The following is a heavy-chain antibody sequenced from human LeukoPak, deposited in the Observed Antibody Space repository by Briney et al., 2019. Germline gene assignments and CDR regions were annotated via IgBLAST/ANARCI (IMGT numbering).Heavy chain of an antibody. V-gene: IGHV3-21*01. CDR2: ISSSSSHI. Sequence: GGSLRLSCAASGFTFSSYSMNWVRQAPGKGLEWVSSISSSSSHIYYADSVKGRFTISRDNAKNSLYLQMNSLRVEDTAVYYCARDRGWGKGDSEWELPNHFDYWGQGTLVTVPS. D-gene: IGHD1-26*01. CDR3: ARDRGWGKGDSEWELPNHFDY. J-gene: IGHJ4*02. CDR1: GFTFSSYS.